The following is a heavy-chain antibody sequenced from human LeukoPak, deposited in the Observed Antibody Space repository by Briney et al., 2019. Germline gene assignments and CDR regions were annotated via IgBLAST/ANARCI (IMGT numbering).Heavy chain of an antibody. J-gene: IGHJ3*02. CDR3: ARGVTAIWGGFDI. V-gene: IGHV4-30-4*01. Sequence: SETLSLTCTVSGGSISSGDSYWSWIRPPPRKGMGWIGYLSFSALTKYNPSLKGRVTISVDTSTNQFSLKLSSVAAADTAVYYCARGVTAIWGGFDIWGQGTMVTVSS. CDR2: LSFSALT. D-gene: IGHD2-21*02. CDR1: GGSISSGDSY.